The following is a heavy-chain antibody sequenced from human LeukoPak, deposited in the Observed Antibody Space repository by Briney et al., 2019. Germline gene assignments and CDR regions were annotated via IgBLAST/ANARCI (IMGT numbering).Heavy chain of an antibody. D-gene: IGHD2-21*02. J-gene: IGHJ6*03. CDR2: INPNSGGT. Sequence: ASVKVSCKASGYTFTGYYMHWVRQAPGQGLEWMGWINPNSGGTNYAQKFQGRVTMTRDTSISTAYMELSRLRSDDTAVYYCTRGVTARGFYYYIDIWGNGTTVTISS. CDR1: GYTFTGYY. V-gene: IGHV1-2*02. CDR3: TRGVTARGFYYYIDI.